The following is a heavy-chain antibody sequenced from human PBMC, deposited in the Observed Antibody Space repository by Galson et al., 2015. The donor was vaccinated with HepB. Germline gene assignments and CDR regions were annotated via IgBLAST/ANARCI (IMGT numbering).Heavy chain of an antibody. D-gene: IGHD1-26*01. CDR1: GYTFTSYA. J-gene: IGHJ3*02. CDR2: INTNTGNP. Sequence: KVSCKASGYTFTSYAMNWVRQAPGQGLEWMGWINTNTGNPTYAQGFTGRFVFSLDTSVSTAYLQISSLKAEDTAVYYCARVVLEWELLLIRAFDIWGQGTMVTVSS. V-gene: IGHV7-4-1*02. CDR3: ARVVLEWELLLIRAFDI.